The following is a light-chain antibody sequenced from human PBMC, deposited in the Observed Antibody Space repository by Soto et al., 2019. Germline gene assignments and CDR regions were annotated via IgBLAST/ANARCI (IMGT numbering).Light chain of an antibody. V-gene: IGLV2-23*02. J-gene: IGLJ3*02. Sequence: QSALTQPASVSGCPGQSITVSCTGTSSDVGSYDLVSWYQQHPGQAPKVMIYGVTKRPSGVSNRFSGNRSGNTASLTISGLQAEDEAEYYCCSYAGDNSWVFGGAPKLTVL. CDR1: SSDVGSYDL. CDR2: GVT. CDR3: CSYAGDNSWV.